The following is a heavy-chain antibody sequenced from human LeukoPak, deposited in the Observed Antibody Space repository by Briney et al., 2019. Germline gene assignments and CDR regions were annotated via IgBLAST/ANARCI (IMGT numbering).Heavy chain of an antibody. CDR3: ARVRNYYGSGSYYN. CDR2: INHSGST. J-gene: IGHJ4*02. CDR1: GGSFSGCY. D-gene: IGHD3-10*01. Sequence: SETLSLTCAVYGGSFSGCYWSWIRQPPGKGLEWIGEINHSGSTNYNPSLKSRVTISVDTSKNQFSLKLSSVTAADTAVYYCARVRNYYGSGSYYNWGQGTLVTVSS. V-gene: IGHV4-34*01.